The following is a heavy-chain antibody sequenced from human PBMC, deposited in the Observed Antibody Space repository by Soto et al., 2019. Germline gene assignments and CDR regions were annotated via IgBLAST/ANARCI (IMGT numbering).Heavy chain of an antibody. CDR3: ASLTYYYYYGMDV. CDR2: ISSSGSTI. D-gene: IGHD7-27*01. V-gene: IGHV3-48*03. CDR1: GFTFSSYE. J-gene: IGHJ6*02. Sequence: GGSLRLSCAASGFTFSSYEMNWVRQAPGKGLEWVSYISSSGSTIYYADSVKGRFTISRDNAKNSLYLQMNSLRAEDTAVYYCASLTYYYYYGMDVWGQGTTVTVSS.